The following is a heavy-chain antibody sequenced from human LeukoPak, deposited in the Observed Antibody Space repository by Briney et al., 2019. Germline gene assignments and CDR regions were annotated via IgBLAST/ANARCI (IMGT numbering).Heavy chain of an antibody. J-gene: IGHJ4*02. Sequence: GGSLRLSCAASGFTFSSYAMHWVRQAPGKGLEWVAIIWYEGSKNYYGDSVKGRFTISRDNSKITLYLQMNSLRAEDTAVYYCARDSSGSCDYWGQGTLVTVSS. D-gene: IGHD1-26*01. CDR3: ARDSSGSCDY. V-gene: IGHV3-33*01. CDR2: IWYEGSKN. CDR1: GFTFSSYA.